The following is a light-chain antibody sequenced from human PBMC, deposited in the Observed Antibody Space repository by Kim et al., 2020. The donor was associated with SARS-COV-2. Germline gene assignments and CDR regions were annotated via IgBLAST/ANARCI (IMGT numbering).Light chain of an antibody. CDR1: QSLLHRDGKTY. Sequence: PASISCKYSQSLLHRDGKTYLYWYLQKTGQPPQILIYEVSNRCSGVPDRLSGSGSGTDFTLKISRVEAEDVGVYYCMQSIQLPWTCGQGTKVDIK. J-gene: IGKJ1*01. CDR2: EVS. CDR3: MQSIQLPWT. V-gene: IGKV2D-29*01.